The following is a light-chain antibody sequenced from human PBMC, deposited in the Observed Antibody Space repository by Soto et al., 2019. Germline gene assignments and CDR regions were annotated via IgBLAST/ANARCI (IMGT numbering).Light chain of an antibody. CDR2: EGS. J-gene: IGLJ2*01. CDR1: SSDVGSYNL. Sequence: QSALTQPASVSGSPGQSITISCTETSSDVGSYNLVSWYQQHPGKAPKLMIYEGSKRPSGVSNRFSGSKSGNTASLTISGLQAEDEADYYCCSYAGSSTSGVVFGGGTKVTVL. CDR3: CSYAGSSTSGVV. V-gene: IGLV2-23*01.